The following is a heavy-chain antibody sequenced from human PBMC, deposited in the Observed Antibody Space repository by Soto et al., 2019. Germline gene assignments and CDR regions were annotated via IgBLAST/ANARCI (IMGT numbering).Heavy chain of an antibody. J-gene: IGHJ5*02. V-gene: IGHV4-34*01. CDR3: ATRITVFGLLIPPFDP. CDR1: GGSVNGYY. D-gene: IGHD3-3*01. Sequence: SETLSLTCAVYGGSVNGYYWNWILQPPGKGLEWIGEINHTGGTHYNPSLKSRVTMSVDTSKNQFSLRLSSVTAADTAIYYCATRITVFGLLIPPFDPWGQGTQVTVSS. CDR2: INHTGGT.